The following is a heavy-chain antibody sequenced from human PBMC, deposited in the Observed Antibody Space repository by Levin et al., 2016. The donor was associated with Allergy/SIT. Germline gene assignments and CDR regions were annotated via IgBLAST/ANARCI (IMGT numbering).Heavy chain of an antibody. V-gene: IGHV5-51*01. CDR2: LSWVTRDT. D-gene: IGHD6-13*01. J-gene: IGHJ2*01. CDR3: ARRYSSSSDWYFDL. Sequence: GESLKISCKGSGYSFTSYWIGWVRQMPGKGLEWIGDHLSWVTRDTRYSPSFQGQVTHLSRQVRISTAYLQWSSLKASDTAMYYCARRYSSSSDWYFDLWGRGTLVTVSS. CDR1: GYSFTSYW.